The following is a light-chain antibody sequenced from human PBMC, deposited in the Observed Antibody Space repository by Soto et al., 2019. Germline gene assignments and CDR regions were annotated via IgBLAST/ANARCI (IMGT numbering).Light chain of an antibody. J-gene: IGKJ4*01. V-gene: IGKV3-15*01. CDR1: QSVSNK. CDR3: QEYNHWHPVT. CDR2: GAS. Sequence: EIVMTQSPATLSVSPGERATLSCRASQSVSNKLAWYQQKPGQAPRLLIYGASTRATGIPARFSGSGSGTEFSLTISSLQSEGFAVYYCQEYNHWHPVTFGGGTKVEIK.